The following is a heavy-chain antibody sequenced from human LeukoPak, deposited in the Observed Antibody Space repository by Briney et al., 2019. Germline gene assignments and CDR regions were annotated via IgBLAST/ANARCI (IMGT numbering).Heavy chain of an antibody. J-gene: IGHJ4*02. CDR2: ISSSSNYI. CDR3: AAHRDDFLTGYFDY. D-gene: IGHD3-9*01. CDR1: GFTFSNYN. V-gene: IGHV3-21*01. Sequence: GGSLRLSCAASGFTFSNYNMSWVRQAPGKGLEWVSSISSSSNYIYYADSVKGRFTISRDNARNSLYLQMNSLRAEDTAMYYCAAHRDDFLTGYFDYWGQGTLVTVSS.